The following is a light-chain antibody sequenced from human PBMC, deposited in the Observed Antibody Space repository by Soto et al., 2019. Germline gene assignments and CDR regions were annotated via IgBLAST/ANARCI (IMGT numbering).Light chain of an antibody. V-gene: IGLV2-14*01. CDR2: EVS. Sequence: QSVLTQPASVSGSPGQSITISCTGSSSDIGGYNFVSWYQQHPGKAPKLMIYEVSYRPSGVSDRFSGSKSGNTASLPISGLQGEDEADYYCSSYTTSATWVFGGGTKLTVL. CDR3: SSYTTSATWV. J-gene: IGLJ3*02. CDR1: SSDIGGYNF.